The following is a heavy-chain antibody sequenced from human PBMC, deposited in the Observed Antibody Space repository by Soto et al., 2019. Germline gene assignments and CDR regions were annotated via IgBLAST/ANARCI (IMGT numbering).Heavy chain of an antibody. Sequence: QVQLVQSGAEVRKPGASVNLSCKTSGYPFSDYYIHWVRQAPGHDFEWMGWINPKTGRANYAQKFQSRVTMARNTSINTAYMELSSLTSDDTAVYYCARDPGGTGYFDSWGQGLLLTVSS. CDR2: INPKTGRA. CDR3: ARDPGGTGYFDS. CDR1: GYPFSDYY. D-gene: IGHD1-1*01. V-gene: IGHV1-2*02. J-gene: IGHJ4*02.